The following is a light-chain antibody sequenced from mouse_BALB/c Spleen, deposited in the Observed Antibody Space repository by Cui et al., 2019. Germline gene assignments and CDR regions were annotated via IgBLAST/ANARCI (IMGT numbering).Light chain of an antibody. V-gene: IGKV6-14*01. CDR3: LQHWNYPLT. CDR1: QNVRTA. Sequence: DIVMTQSQKFMSTSVGDRVSITCRASQNVRTAVAWYQQKPGQSPKALMYVASNRHTGVPDRFTGSGSGTDFTLTISNVQSEDLADYFCLQHWNYPLTFGAGTKLELK. CDR2: VAS. J-gene: IGKJ5*01.